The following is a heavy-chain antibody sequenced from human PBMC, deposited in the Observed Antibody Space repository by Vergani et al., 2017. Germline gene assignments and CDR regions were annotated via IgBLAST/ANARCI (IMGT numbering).Heavy chain of an antibody. D-gene: IGHD3-16*01. Sequence: VQLVESGGGVVQRGGSLRLSCATSGFTLSNYDMQWIRQGPGQGLEFVAFIQFDGSNQYYADSVKGRFTLARDFSKNTLYLQMNSLRTDDTATYYCAKHFRGWGIDYWGQGTQVIVSS. CDR1: GFTLSNYD. CDR2: IQFDGSNQ. J-gene: IGHJ4*02. CDR3: AKHFRGWGIDY. V-gene: IGHV3-30*02.